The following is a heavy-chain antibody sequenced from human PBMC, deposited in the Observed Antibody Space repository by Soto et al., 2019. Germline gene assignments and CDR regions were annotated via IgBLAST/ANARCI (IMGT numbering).Heavy chain of an antibody. CDR1: GGSISSGGYY. CDR3: ARETKKWAAAGRVDY. D-gene: IGHD6-13*01. V-gene: IGHV4-31*03. CDR2: IYYSGST. Sequence: QVQLQESGPGLVKPSQTLSLTCTVSGGSISSGGYYWSWIRQHPGKGLEWIGYIYYSGSTYYNPSLKSRVTISVDTSKNQVSLKLSSVTAADTAVYYCARETKKWAAAGRVDYWGQGTLVTVSS. J-gene: IGHJ4*02.